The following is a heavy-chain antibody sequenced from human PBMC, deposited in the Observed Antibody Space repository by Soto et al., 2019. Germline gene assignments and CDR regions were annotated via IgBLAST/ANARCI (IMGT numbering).Heavy chain of an antibody. CDR1: GDSVSNNRAA. Sequence: SQTLSLPCAISGDSVSNNRAAWNWIRQSPSRGLEWLGRTYYRFKWYNDYAESVKSRITISPDTSKNQFSLQLTSVTPEDTAVYYCARSNMVGCNWNPKAVDPWGQGTLVTVSS. V-gene: IGHV6-1*01. CDR2: TYYRFKWYN. CDR3: ARSNMVGCNWNPKAVDP. J-gene: IGHJ5*02. D-gene: IGHD1-20*01.